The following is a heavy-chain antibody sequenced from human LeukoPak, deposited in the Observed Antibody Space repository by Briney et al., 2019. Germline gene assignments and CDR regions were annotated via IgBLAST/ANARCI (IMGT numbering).Heavy chain of an antibody. V-gene: IGHV3-30*18. D-gene: IGHD3-3*01. J-gene: IGHJ6*03. CDR2: ISYDGSNK. CDR3: AKPGPYDFWSGYKNYYYYYYMDV. Sequence: GRSLRLSCAASGFTFSSYGMHWVRQAPDKGLEWVAVISYDGSNKYYADSVKGRFTISRDNSKNTLYLQMNSLRAEDTAVYYCAKPGPYDFWSGYKNYYYYYYMDVWGKGTTVTVSS. CDR1: GFTFSSYG.